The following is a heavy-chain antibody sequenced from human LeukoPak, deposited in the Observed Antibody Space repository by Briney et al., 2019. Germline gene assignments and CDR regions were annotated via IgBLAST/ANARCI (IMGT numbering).Heavy chain of an antibody. V-gene: IGHV3-7*01. CDR2: IKQDGSEK. Sequence: GGSLRLSCVASGFIFSNYWMSWVRQAPGKGLEWVANIKQDGSEKYYVDSVKGRFTISRDNAKKSLYLQMNSLRAEDTAVYYCGRGSAEFDYWGQGTLVTVSS. D-gene: IGHD2-15*01. CDR1: GFIFSNYW. J-gene: IGHJ4*02. CDR3: GRGSAEFDY.